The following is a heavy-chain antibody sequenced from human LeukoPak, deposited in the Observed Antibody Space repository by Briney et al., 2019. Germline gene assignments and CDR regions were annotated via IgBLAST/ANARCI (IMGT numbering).Heavy chain of an antibody. Sequence: GGSLRLSCAASGFTFSSYGMHWVRQAPGKGLEWVAVIWYDGSNKYYADSVKGRFTISRDNSKNTLYLQMNSLRAEDTAVYYCARKGPGDYYGSGIPDYGMDVWGQGTTVTVSS. CDR3: ARKGPGDYYGSGIPDYGMDV. D-gene: IGHD3-10*01. CDR2: IWYDGSNK. CDR1: GFTFSSYG. V-gene: IGHV3-33*01. J-gene: IGHJ6*02.